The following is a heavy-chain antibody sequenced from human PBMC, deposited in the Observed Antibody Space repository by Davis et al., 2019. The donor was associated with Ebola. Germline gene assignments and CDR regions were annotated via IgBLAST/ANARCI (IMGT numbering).Heavy chain of an antibody. CDR3: ARDGTAMVKHGMDV. J-gene: IGHJ6*02. CDR2: MNPNSGNT. Sequence: ASVKVSCKASGYTFTYYDLNWVRQATGQGLEWMGWMNPNSGNTGYAQKFQGRVTMTRNTSISTAYMELSSLRSEDTAVYYCARDGTAMVKHGMDVWGQGTTVTVSS. D-gene: IGHD5-18*01. V-gene: IGHV1-8*01. CDR1: GYTFTYYD.